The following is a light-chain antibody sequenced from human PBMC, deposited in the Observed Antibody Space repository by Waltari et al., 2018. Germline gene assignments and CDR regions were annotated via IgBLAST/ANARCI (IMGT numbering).Light chain of an antibody. CDR1: QSVLYSSNNKNY. V-gene: IGKV4-1*01. Sequence: DIVMTQSSASLALSLGARPIITRNPTQSVLYSSNNKNYVTWYQQNPGQPPKLLFDWASTRESGVPDRFSAGGSGTDFALTISSLQAEDVAVYYCQPYVYSLPEYAFGQGTKVEI. CDR3: QPYVYSLPEYA. CDR2: WAS. J-gene: IGKJ2*01.